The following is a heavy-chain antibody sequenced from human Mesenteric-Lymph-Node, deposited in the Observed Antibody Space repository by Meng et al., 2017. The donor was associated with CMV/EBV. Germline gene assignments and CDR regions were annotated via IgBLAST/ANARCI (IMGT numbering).Heavy chain of an antibody. V-gene: IGHV3-7*01. CDR2: INQDRSAK. D-gene: IGHD3-10*01. CDR1: GFTFSDYW. CDR3: ARDMDPATPDYYGSGGFDY. J-gene: IGHJ4*02. Sequence: GESLKISCAASGFTFSDYWMSWVRRAPGKGLEWVANINQDRSAKYYVDSVKGRFTISRDNAKNSLYLQIDSLRADDTAVYYCARDMDPATPDYYGSGGFDYWGQGTLVTVSS.